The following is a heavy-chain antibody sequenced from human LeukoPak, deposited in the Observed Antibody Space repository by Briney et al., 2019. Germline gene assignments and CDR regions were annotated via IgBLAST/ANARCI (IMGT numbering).Heavy chain of an antibody. CDR1: GFTFSSYS. J-gene: IGHJ4*02. CDR3: ATQEGYDSGWYYFDY. CDR2: ISSSSSYI. D-gene: IGHD6-19*01. V-gene: IGHV3-21*04. Sequence: GGSLRLSCAAPGFTFSSYSMNWVRQAPGKGLEWVSSISSSSSYIYYADSVKGRFTISRDNSKNTLYLQMDSLRAEDTAVYYCATQEGYDSGWYYFDYWGQGTLVTVSS.